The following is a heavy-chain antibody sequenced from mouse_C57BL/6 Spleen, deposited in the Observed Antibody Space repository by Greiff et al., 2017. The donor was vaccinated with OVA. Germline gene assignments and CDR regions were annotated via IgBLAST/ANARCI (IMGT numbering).Heavy chain of an antibody. CDR1: GFTFSSYT. D-gene: IGHD2-5*01. Sequence: EVQRVESGGGLVKPGGSLKLSCAASGFTFSSYTMSWVRQTPEKRLEWVATISGGGGNTYYPDSVKGRFTISRDNAKNTLYLQMSSLRSEDTALYYSASLYSKTLFAYWGQGTLVTVSA. CDR2: ISGGGGNT. CDR3: ASLYSKTLFAY. J-gene: IGHJ3*01. V-gene: IGHV5-9*01.